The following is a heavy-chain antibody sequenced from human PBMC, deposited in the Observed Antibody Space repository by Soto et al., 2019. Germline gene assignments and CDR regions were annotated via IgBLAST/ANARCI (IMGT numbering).Heavy chain of an antibody. V-gene: IGHV1-3*01. CDR2: INAGNGNT. Sequence: QVQLVQSGAEVKKPGASVMVSCKAYAYTFTHYSKHWVRQAPGQRLEWMGSINAGNGNTKYSQKFQGRVTMTSDTSASTAYMELSSLRSEDTAVYYCARRGSREDTDMGNDAFAIWGQGTMVTVSS. J-gene: IGHJ3*02. CDR1: AYTFTHYS. D-gene: IGHD5-18*01. CDR3: ARRGSREDTDMGNDAFAI.